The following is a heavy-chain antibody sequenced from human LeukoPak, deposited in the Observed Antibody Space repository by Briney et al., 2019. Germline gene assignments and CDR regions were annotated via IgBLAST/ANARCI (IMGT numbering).Heavy chain of an antibody. D-gene: IGHD2-21*02. CDR3: ARDRGAYCGGDCYLGFDY. CDR1: GFTFSSYT. CDR2: LASSSGYI. V-gene: IGHV3-21*01. J-gene: IGHJ4*01. Sequence: GGSLRLSCAASGFTFSSYTMNWVRQAPGKGLEWVSSLASSSGYISYADSVKGRFTISRDNAKKSLYQQMTSLTAEDTAVYYCARDRGAYCGGDCYLGFDYWGRGTLVTVSS.